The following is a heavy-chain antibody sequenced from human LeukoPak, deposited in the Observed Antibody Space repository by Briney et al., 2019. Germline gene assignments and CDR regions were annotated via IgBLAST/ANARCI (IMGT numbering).Heavy chain of an antibody. V-gene: IGHV3-30-3*01. Sequence: GGSLRLSCAASGFTFSSYAMHWVRQAPGKGLEWVAVISYDGSNKYYADSVKGRFTISRDNSKNTLYLQMNSLRAEDTAVYYCAKAPEYYDFWSGYRIYYFDYWGQGTLVTVSS. CDR3: AKAPEYYDFWSGYRIYYFDY. J-gene: IGHJ4*02. CDR1: GFTFSSYA. CDR2: ISYDGSNK. D-gene: IGHD3-3*01.